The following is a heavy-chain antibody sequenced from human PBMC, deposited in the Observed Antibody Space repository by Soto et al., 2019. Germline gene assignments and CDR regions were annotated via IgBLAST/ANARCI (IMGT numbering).Heavy chain of an antibody. Sequence: QVQLVQSGAEVKKPGSSVKVSCKASGGTFSSYAISWVRQAPGQGLEWMGGIIPIFGTANYAQKFQGRVTITADESTSTAYMELSSLRSEDTAVYYCARDRHCSGGSCYSPYNWFDPWAREPWSPSPQ. CDR2: IIPIFGTA. D-gene: IGHD2-15*01. CDR1: GGTFSSYA. CDR3: ARDRHCSGGSCYSPYNWFDP. J-gene: IGHJ5*02. V-gene: IGHV1-69*01.